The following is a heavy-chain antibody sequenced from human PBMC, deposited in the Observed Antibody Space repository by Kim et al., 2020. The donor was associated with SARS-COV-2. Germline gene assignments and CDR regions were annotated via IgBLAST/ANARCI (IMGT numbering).Heavy chain of an antibody. D-gene: IGHD3-9*01. CDR1: GGTFSSYA. J-gene: IGHJ4*02. V-gene: IGHV1-69*13. CDR3: ARDDILTGYPPTPFDY. Sequence: SVKVSCKASGGTFSSYAISWVRQAPGQGLEWMGGIIPIFGTANYAQKFQGRVTITADESTSTAYMEVSSLRSEDTAVYYCARDDILTGYPPTPFDYWGQGTLVTVSS. CDR2: IIPIFGTA.